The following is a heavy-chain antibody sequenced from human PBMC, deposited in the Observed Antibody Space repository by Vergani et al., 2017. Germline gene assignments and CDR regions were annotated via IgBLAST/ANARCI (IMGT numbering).Heavy chain of an antibody. CDR1: GAYVGCGGYY. Sequence: QVQLHESCPGLVKASQTLSLTFCVFGAYVGCGGYYLSRVSQRPGMGLDWTGYLYYSGTTYYNPSLESRLTISLDTSENHLSLKLTSVTAADTAVYYCARQKDYYMDVWGKGATVTVS. CDR3: ARQKDYYMDV. J-gene: IGHJ6*03. V-gene: IGHV4-31*03. CDR2: LYYSGTT.